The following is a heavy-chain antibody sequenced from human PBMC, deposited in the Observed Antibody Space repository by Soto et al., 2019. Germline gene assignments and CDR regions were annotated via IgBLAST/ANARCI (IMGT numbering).Heavy chain of an antibody. D-gene: IGHD6-19*01. J-gene: IGHJ6*02. V-gene: IGHV4-61*01. CDR3: ARGIEGWYQGRYYYGMDV. Sequence: QVQLQESGPGLVKPSETLSLTCTVSGGSVSSGSYYWSWIRQPPGKGLEWIGYIYYSGSTNYNPSLKSRVTTSVATSKNQFSLKLCSVTAADTAVYYCARGIEGWYQGRYYYGMDVWGQGTTVTVSS. CDR2: IYYSGST. CDR1: GGSVSSGSYY.